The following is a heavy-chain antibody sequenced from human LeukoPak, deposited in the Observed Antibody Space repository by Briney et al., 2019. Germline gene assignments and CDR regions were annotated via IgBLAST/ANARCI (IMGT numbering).Heavy chain of an antibody. CDR2: INPSGGST. J-gene: IGHJ5*02. CDR1: GYTFTAYY. Sequence: PMASVNVSCKASGYTFTAYYMHWVRQAPGQGLEWMGIINPSGGSTNYAQKFQGRVTLTIDMSTSTVYMELSSLRSEDTAIYYCARDHLPRGYSTGWYWFDPWGQGTLVTVSS. V-gene: IGHV1-46*01. D-gene: IGHD6-19*01. CDR3: ARDHLPRGYSTGWYWFDP.